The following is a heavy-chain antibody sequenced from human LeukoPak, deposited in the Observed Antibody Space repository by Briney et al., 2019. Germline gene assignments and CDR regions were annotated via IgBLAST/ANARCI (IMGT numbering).Heavy chain of an antibody. CDR3: ARDSGTTVTPKADAFDI. V-gene: IGHV4-31*03. Sequence: SQTLSLTCTVSGGSISSGGYYWSWIRQHPGKGLEWIGYIYYSGSTYYNPSLKSRVTISVDTSKNQFSLKLSSVTAADTAVYYCARDSGTTVTPKADAFDIWGRGTMVTVSS. J-gene: IGHJ3*02. CDR2: IYYSGST. D-gene: IGHD4-17*01. CDR1: GGSISSGGYY.